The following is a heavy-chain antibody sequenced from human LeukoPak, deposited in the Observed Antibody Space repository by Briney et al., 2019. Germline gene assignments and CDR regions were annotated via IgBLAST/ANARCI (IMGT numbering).Heavy chain of an antibody. CDR1: GFTFSSYT. Sequence: GGSLRLSCAASGFTFSSYTMSWVRQAPGKGLEWVSAISGSGGSTYYADSVKGRFTISRDNSKNTLYLQMNSLRAEDTAVYYCAKDLTGTSPSATLDYWGQGTLVTVSS. V-gene: IGHV3-23*01. CDR2: ISGSGGST. CDR3: AKDLTGTSPSATLDY. D-gene: IGHD1-7*01. J-gene: IGHJ4*02.